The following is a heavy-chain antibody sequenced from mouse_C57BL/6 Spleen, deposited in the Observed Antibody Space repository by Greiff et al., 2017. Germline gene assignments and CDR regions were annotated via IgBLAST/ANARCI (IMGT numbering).Heavy chain of an antibody. J-gene: IGHJ3*01. CDR2: ISDGGSYT. Sequence: DVKLVESGGGLVKPGGSLKLSCAASGSTFSSYAMSWVRQTPEKRLEWVATISDGGSYTYYPDNVKGRFTISRDNAKNNLYLQMSHLKSEDTAMYYCARDYYGSSWFAYWGQGTLVTVSA. D-gene: IGHD1-1*01. V-gene: IGHV5-4*01. CDR1: GSTFSSYA. CDR3: ARDYYGSSWFAY.